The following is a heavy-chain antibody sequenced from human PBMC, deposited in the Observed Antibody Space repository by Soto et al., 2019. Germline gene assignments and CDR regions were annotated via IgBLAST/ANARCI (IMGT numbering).Heavy chain of an antibody. J-gene: IGHJ4*02. CDR3: AQSRGQWLVYFDY. D-gene: IGHD6-19*01. CDR1: GFTFSSYA. Sequence: PGGSLRLSCAASGFTFSSYAMSWVRQAPGKGLEWVSAISGSGGSTYYADSVKGRFTISRDNSKNTLYLQMNSLRAEDTAVYYCAQSRGQWLVYFDYWRQGTLVTVPQ. CDR2: ISGSGGST. V-gene: IGHV3-23*01.